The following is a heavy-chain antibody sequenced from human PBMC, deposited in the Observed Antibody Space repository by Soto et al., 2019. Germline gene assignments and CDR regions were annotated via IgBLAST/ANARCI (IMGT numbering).Heavy chain of an antibody. CDR1: GFTFSSYG. CDR3: AKDQDPYYYYGMDV. V-gene: IGHV3-30*18. Sequence: LRLSCAASGFTFSSYGMHWVRQAPGKGLEWVAVISYDGSNKYYADSVKGRFTISRDNSKNTLYLQMNSLRAEDTAVYYCAKDQDPYYYYGMDVWGQGTTVTVSS. J-gene: IGHJ6*02. CDR2: ISYDGSNK.